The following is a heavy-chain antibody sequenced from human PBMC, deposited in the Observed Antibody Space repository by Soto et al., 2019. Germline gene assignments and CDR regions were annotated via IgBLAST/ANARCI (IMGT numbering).Heavy chain of an antibody. CDR1: GGSITNYY. CDR3: ARDRTAGVTRSLHI. V-gene: IGHV4-59*01. D-gene: IGHD3-10*01. Sequence: QVQLQESGPGLVKPSETLSLTCTVSGGSITNYYWSWIRQPPGKELQWIAYVYNSGSTNSNPSLKSRVTTSVDTSKNQLSLKLSSVTAADTAVYYCARDRTAGVTRSLHIWGLGTLVTVSS. CDR2: VYNSGST. J-gene: IGHJ3*02.